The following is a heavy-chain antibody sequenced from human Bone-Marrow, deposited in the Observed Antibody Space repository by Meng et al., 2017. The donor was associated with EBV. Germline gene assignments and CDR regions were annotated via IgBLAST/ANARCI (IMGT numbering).Heavy chain of an antibody. CDR1: GGTFRSDA. CDR3: ASESGRGFTPDY. Sequence: QVQWKQSGAEVKKPGSSVKVSCRTSGGTFRSDAVSWVRQAPGQGLEWMGGLIPMSGSPHYAQKFQDRVTIFADESTSTHSMELTNLRSEDTAMYYCASESGRGFTPDYWGQGTLVTVSS. D-gene: IGHD3-10*01. V-gene: IGHV1-69*01. J-gene: IGHJ4*02. CDR2: LIPMSGSP.